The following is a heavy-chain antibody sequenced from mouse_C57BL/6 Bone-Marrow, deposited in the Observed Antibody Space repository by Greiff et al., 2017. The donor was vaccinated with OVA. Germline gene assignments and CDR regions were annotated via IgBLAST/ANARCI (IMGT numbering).Heavy chain of an antibody. D-gene: IGHD3-2*02. J-gene: IGHJ3*01. V-gene: IGHV5-4*03. CDR3: ASETAQAPFAY. Sequence: EVNLVESGGGLVKPGGSLKLSCAASGFTFSSYAMSWVRQTPEKRLEWVATISDGGSYTYYPDNVKGRFTISRDNAKNNLYLQMSHLKSEDTAMYYCASETAQAPFAYWGQGTLVTVSA. CDR1: GFTFSSYA. CDR2: ISDGGSYT.